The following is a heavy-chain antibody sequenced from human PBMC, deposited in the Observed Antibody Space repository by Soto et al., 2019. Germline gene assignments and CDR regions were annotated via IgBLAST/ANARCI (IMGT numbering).Heavy chain of an antibody. CDR1: GGSISSYY. J-gene: IGHJ5*02. V-gene: IGHV4-59*01. CDR2: IYYSGST. Sequence: SETLSLTCTVSGGSISSYYWSWIRQPPGKGLEWIGYIYYSGSTNYNPSLKSRVTISVDTSKNQFSLKLSSVTAADTAVYYCARAVRPLTYSSIWYWWFDPWGQVTLVTVSS. D-gene: IGHD6-13*01. CDR3: ARAVRPLTYSSIWYWWFDP.